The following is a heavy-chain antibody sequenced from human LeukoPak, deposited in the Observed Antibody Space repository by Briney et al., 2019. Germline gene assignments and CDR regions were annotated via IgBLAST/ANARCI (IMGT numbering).Heavy chain of an antibody. Sequence: GGSLRLSCAASGFTFSSYGMPWVRQAPGKGLEWVAVIWYDGSNKYYADSVKGRFTISRDNSKNTLYLQMNSLRAEDTAVYYCARYCSSTSCYTSLYYYGMDVWGQGTTVTVSS. D-gene: IGHD2-2*02. V-gene: IGHV3-33*01. CDR2: IWYDGSNK. CDR1: GFTFSSYG. J-gene: IGHJ6*02. CDR3: ARYCSSTSCYTSLYYYGMDV.